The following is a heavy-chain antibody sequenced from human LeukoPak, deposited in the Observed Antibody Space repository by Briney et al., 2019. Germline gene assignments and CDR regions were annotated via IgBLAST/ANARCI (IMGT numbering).Heavy chain of an antibody. CDR1: GDSVSSNSAA. D-gene: IGHD1-1*01. Sequence: SQTLSLTCAISGDSVSSNSAAWNWIRQSSSRGLEWLGRTYYRSNWYNEYAVSVKSRVTINPDTSKSQFSLHLNSVTPEDTAVYYCAREQLGFDPWGQGTLVTVSS. J-gene: IGHJ5*02. V-gene: IGHV6-1*01. CDR2: TYYRSNWYN. CDR3: AREQLGFDP.